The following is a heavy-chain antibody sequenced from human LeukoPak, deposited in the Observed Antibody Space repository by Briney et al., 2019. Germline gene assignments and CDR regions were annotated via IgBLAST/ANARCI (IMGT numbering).Heavy chain of an antibody. V-gene: IGHV4-4*07. Sequence: SETLSLTCTVSGGSISSYYWSWIRQPAGKGPEWIGRIYTSGSTNYNPSLKSRVTMSVDTSKNQFSLKLSSVTVADTAVYYCARAPHYYGSGSYYEHNWFDPWGQGTLVTVSS. CDR3: ARAPHYYGSGSYYEHNWFDP. CDR2: IYTSGST. D-gene: IGHD3-10*01. J-gene: IGHJ5*02. CDR1: GGSISSYY.